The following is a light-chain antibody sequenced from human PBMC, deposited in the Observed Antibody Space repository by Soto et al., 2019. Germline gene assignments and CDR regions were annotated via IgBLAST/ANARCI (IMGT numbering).Light chain of an antibody. V-gene: IGKV1-5*01. CDR3: LQYSSYSWT. CDR1: SLISGW. CDR2: GAS. J-gene: IGKJ1*01. Sequence: DIQMTQSPSTLSASVGDRVTITCRGRSLISGWLAWYQQKPGKAPELLIFGASSWTSGVPSRFSGSGSGTEFTLTISRLQPDDVATYYCLQYSSYSWTFGQGTKVDIK.